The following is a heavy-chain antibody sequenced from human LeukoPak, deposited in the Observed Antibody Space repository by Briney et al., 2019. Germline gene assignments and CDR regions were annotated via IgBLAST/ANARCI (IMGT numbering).Heavy chain of an antibody. CDR1: GYTFTSYG. CDR2: ISAYNGNT. J-gene: IGHJ6*03. V-gene: IGHV1-18*01. Sequence: GASVKVSCKASGYTFTSYGISWVRQAPGQGLEWMGLISAYNGNTNYAQKLQGRVTMTTDTSTSTAYMELRSLRSDDTAVYYCARRYGVIPPGASQYGSYYYYYYMDVWGKGTTVTVSS. CDR3: ARRYGVIPPGASQYGSYYYYYYMDV. D-gene: IGHD5/OR15-5a*01.